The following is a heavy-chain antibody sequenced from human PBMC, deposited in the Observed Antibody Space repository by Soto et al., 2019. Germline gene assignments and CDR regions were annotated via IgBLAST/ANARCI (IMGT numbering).Heavy chain of an antibody. J-gene: IGHJ4*02. CDR3: ANTPPVVAATRGYFDY. V-gene: IGHV3-23*01. Sequence: GGSLRLSCAASGFTFSSYAMSWVRQAPGKGLEWVSAISGSGGSTYYADSVKGRFTISRDNSKNTLYLQMNSLRAEDTAVYYCANTPPVVAATRGYFDYWGQGTLVTVSS. CDR1: GFTFSSYA. CDR2: ISGSGGST. D-gene: IGHD2-15*01.